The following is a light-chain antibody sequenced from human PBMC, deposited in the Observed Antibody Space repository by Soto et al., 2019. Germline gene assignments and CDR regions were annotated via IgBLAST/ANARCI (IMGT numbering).Light chain of an antibody. J-gene: IGKJ1*01. Sequence: DIQMTQSPSTLSASVGDRVTITCRASQSVSTWLAWYQQKPGKAPNLLIYTASSLESGVPSRFSVSGSGTEFNLTIRSLQPDDFATYYCQQYNSAWTFGQGTTVEIK. CDR1: QSVSTW. V-gene: IGKV1-5*03. CDR2: TAS. CDR3: QQYNSAWT.